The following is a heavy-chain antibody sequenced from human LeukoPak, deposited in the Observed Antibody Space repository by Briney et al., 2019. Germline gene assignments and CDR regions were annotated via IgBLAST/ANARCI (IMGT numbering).Heavy chain of an antibody. Sequence: PGGSLRLSCAASGFTFSSYGMHWVRQAPGKGLEWVAVIWYDGSNKYYADSVKGRFTIPRDNSKNTLYLQMNSLRAEDTAVYYCARDLEDGDYDFDYWGQGTLVTVSS. CDR2: IWYDGSNK. J-gene: IGHJ4*02. CDR3: ARDLEDGDYDFDY. CDR1: GFTFSSYG. V-gene: IGHV3-33*01. D-gene: IGHD4-17*01.